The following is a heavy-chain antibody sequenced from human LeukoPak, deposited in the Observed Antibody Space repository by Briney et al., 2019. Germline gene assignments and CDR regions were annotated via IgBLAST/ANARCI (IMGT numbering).Heavy chain of an antibody. CDR2: INPNSGGT. CDR3: ARTTGTTGYYYYYMDV. CDR1: GYTFTDYY. V-gene: IGHV1-2*02. D-gene: IGHD1-1*01. Sequence: ASVKVSCKASGYTFTDYYMHWVRQAPGQGLEWMGWINPNSGGTNYAQNFQGRVTMTRDTSITTAYMEMSRLRSDDTAVYYCARTTGTTGYYYYYMDVWGKGTTVTVSS. J-gene: IGHJ6*03.